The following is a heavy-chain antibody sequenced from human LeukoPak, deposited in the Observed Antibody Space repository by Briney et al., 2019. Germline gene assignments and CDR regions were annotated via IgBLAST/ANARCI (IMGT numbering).Heavy chain of an antibody. J-gene: IGHJ3*02. Sequence: GGSLRLSCSGSGFTFSNYAMSWLRQAPGKGLEGVSTISDSGGSTYYAYSLKGRFTISRDNSKSKLYLQMNSLRAEDTAVFSCARALVGALLHAFDIWGQGTMVTVSS. D-gene: IGHD1-26*01. V-gene: IGHV3-23*01. CDR3: ARALVGALLHAFDI. CDR1: GFTFSNYA. CDR2: ISDSGGST.